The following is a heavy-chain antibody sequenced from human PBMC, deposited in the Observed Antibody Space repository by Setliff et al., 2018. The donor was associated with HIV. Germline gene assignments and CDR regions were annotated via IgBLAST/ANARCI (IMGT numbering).Heavy chain of an antibody. J-gene: IGHJ6*03. CDR3: ARVLRGSSGWYGYYYMDV. CDR1: GYTFTSSD. V-gene: IGHV1-8*02. D-gene: IGHD6-19*01. CDR2: MNPNSGNT. Sequence: ASVKVSCKASGYTFTSSDINWVRQATGQGLEWMGWMNPNSGNTGYAQKSQGRVTMTRNTSISTAYMELSSLRSEDTAMYYCARVLRGSSGWYGYYYMDVWGKGTTVTVSS.